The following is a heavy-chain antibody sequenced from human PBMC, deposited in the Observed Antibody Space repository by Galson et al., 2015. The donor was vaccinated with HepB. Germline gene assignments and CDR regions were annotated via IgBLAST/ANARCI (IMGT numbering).Heavy chain of an antibody. CDR1: GFPFSSYG. D-gene: IGHD1-1*01. CDR2: TSSDGSII. CDR3: AKKRPGGTNEVGDF. V-gene: IGHV3-30*18. J-gene: IGHJ4*02. Sequence: SLRLSCAASGFPFSSYGMHWVRQAPGKGLEWVAITSSDGSIIHYADSVRGRFTVSRDNFKNTLYLQMNSLRPEDTAVYHCAKKRPGGTNEVGDFWGQGTLVTVSS.